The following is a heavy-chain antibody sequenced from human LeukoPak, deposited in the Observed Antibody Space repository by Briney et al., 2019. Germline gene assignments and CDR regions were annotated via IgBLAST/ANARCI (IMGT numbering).Heavy chain of an antibody. J-gene: IGHJ4*02. Sequence: PSETLSLTFSVPGHSISSYYWSWVPQTPGKGLGRVGYIYYSGSTHYNPSLKSRVTITVDASKTQFSLKLSSVTAADTAVYYCARDAQYYDILTGYYYYFDYWGQGTLVTVSS. V-gene: IGHV4-59*01. CDR2: IYYSGST. D-gene: IGHD3-9*01. CDR3: ARDAQYYDILTGYYYYFDY. CDR1: GHSISSYY.